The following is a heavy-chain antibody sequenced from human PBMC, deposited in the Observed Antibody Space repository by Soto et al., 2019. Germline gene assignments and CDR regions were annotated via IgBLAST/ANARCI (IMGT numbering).Heavy chain of an antibody. CDR1: GFAFSSYA. V-gene: IGHV3-23*01. CDR3: AKVLKEYSSSWYPNDYYYYGMDV. CDR2: ISGSGGST. Sequence: GGSLRLSCAASGFAFSSYAMSWVRQAPGKGLEWVSAISGSGGSTYYADSVKGRFTISRDNSKNTLYLQMNSLRAEDTAVYYCAKVLKEYSSSWYPNDYYYYGMDVWGQGTTVTVSS. J-gene: IGHJ6*02. D-gene: IGHD6-13*01.